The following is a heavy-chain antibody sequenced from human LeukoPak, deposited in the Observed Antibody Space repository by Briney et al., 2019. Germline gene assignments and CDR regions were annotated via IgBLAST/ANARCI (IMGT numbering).Heavy chain of an antibody. J-gene: IGHJ4*02. CDR1: GFTFSTYW. V-gene: IGHV3-7*01. D-gene: IGHD5-24*01. CDR2: INRDSSEK. CDR3: ARETWPYYFDY. Sequence: GGSLRLSCSASGFTFSTYWMSWVRQAPGKGLEWVANINRDSSEKYYVDSVKGRFTISRDNAKNSLYLQMNSLRAEDTAVYYCARETWPYYFDYWGQGTLVTVSS.